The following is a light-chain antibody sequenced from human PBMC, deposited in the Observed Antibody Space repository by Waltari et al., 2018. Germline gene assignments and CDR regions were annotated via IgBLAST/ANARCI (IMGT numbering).Light chain of an antibody. CDR2: SNN. J-gene: IGLJ3*02. CDR3: ASWDDSLNGL. V-gene: IGLV1-44*01. CDR1: RSNIGSNT. Sequence: QSVLTQPPSASGTPGQRVTISCSGSRSNIGSNTVNWYQQLPGTAPNLLIYSNNQRPSGVTDRFAGSKSGTSASLAISGLQSEDEADYYCASWDDSLNGLFGGGTKLTVL.